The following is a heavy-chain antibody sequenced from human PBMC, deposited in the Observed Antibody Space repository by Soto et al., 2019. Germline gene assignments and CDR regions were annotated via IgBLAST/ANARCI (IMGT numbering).Heavy chain of an antibody. D-gene: IGHD1-26*01. J-gene: IGHJ4*02. V-gene: IGHV4-39*01. CDR3: ARNSGSYADFDY. CDR1: GGSISSSSYY. CDR2: IYYSGST. Sequence: QLQLQESGPGLVKPSETLSLTCTVSGGSISSSSYYWGWIRQPPGKGLEWIGSIYYSGSTYYNPSLKSRVTISVDTSKNQFSLKLSSVTAADTAVYYCARNSGSYADFDYWGQGTLVTVSS.